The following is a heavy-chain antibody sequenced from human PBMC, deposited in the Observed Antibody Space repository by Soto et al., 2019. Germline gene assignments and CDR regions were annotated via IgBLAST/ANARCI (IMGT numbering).Heavy chain of an antibody. CDR3: ARGQESYYDFNWFDP. J-gene: IGHJ5*02. CDR2: INHSGST. V-gene: IGHV4-34*01. Sequence: PSETLSLTCAVYGGSFSGYYWSWIRQPPGKGLEWIGEINHSGSTNYNPSLKSRVTISVDTSKNQFSLKLSSVTAADTAVYYCARGQESYYDFNWFDPWGQGTLVTVSS. D-gene: IGHD3-3*01. CDR1: GGSFSGYY.